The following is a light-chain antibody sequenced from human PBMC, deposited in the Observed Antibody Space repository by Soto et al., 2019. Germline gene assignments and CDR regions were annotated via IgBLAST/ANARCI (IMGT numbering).Light chain of an antibody. CDR3: QQYNNWPPMYT. CDR1: KRVTNP. CDR2: VAS. V-gene: IGKV3D-15*01. Sequence: EILMTQSTTTLSASPGERANLSCRASKRVTNPLAWYQQKPGQAPRLLIYVASTRAADIPAMFSGSGSGTGFTLTISSLQSQDFAVYSCQQYNNWPPMYTFGQGTKVEIK. J-gene: IGKJ2*01.